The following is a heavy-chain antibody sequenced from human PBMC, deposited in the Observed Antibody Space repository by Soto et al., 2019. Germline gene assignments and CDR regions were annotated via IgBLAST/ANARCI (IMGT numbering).Heavy chain of an antibody. CDR1: GGTFSSYA. D-gene: IGHD1-26*01. CDR3: ARGQVGATSDAFDI. J-gene: IGHJ3*02. CDR2: IIPIFGTA. V-gene: IGHV1-69*13. Sequence: SVKVSCKASGGTFSSYAISWVRQAPGQGLEWMGGIIPIFGTANYAQKFQGRVTITADESTSTAYMELSGLRSEDTAVYYCARGQVGATSDAFDIWGQGTMVTVSS.